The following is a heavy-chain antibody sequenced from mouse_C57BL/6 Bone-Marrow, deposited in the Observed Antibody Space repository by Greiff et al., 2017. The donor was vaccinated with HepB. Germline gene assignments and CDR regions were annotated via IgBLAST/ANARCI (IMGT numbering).Heavy chain of an antibody. V-gene: IGHV1-4*01. CDR2: INPSSGYT. J-gene: IGHJ2*01. CDR3: ARWEDHYGTPDY. D-gene: IGHD2-1*01. CDR1: GYTFTSYT. Sequence: QVQLQQSGAELARPGASVKMSCKASGYTFTSYTMHWVKQRPGQGLEWIGYINPSSGYTKYNQKFKDKATLTADKSSSTAYMQLSSLTSEDSAVYYCARWEDHYGTPDYWGQGTTRTVSS.